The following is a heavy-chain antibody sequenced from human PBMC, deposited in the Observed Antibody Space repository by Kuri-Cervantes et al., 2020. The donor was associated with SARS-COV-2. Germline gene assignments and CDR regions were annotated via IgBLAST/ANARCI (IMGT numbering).Heavy chain of an antibody. CDR2: ISYDGSNK. CDR3: QAQLTFGGVFAQDDY. J-gene: IGHJ4*02. D-gene: IGHD3-16*02. V-gene: IGHV3-30-3*01. CDR1: GFTFSSYA. Sequence: GESLKISCAASGFTFSSYAMHWVRHAPGKGLEWVAVISYDGSNKYYADSVKGRFTISRDNSKNTLYLQMNSLRAEDTAVYYCQAQLTFGGVFAQDDYWGQGTLVTVSS.